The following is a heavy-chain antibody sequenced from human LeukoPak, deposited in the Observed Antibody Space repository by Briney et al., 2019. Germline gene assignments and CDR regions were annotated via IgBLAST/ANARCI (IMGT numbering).Heavy chain of an antibody. D-gene: IGHD6-13*01. V-gene: IGHV3-30-3*01. CDR1: GFTFSSYA. CDR2: ISYDGSNK. CDR3: ARARTGIFDY. Sequence: GGSLRLSCAASGFTFSSYAMHWVRQAPGKGLGWVAVISYDGSNKYYADSVKGRFTISRDNSKNTLYLQMNSLRAEDTAVYYCARARTGIFDYWGQGTLVTVSS. J-gene: IGHJ4*02.